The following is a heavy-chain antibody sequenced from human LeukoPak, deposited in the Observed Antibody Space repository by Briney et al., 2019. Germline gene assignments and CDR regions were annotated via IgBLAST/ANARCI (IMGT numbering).Heavy chain of an antibody. D-gene: IGHD3-3*01. V-gene: IGHV3-21*04. CDR2: ISSSSSHI. Sequence: GGSLRLSCAASGFTFSSYNMNWVRQAPGKGLEWVSFISSSSSHIYYADSVKGRFTISRDNAKNSLYLQMNSLRAEDTAVYYCAKFSPTPLLNYYYYGMDVWGQGTTVTVSS. CDR1: GFTFSSYN. CDR3: AKFSPTPLLNYYYYGMDV. J-gene: IGHJ6*02.